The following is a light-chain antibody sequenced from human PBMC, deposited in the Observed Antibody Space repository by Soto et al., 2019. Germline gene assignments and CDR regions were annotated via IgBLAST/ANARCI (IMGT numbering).Light chain of an antibody. J-gene: IGKJ4*01. CDR3: QQYGTSPPLT. CDR2: GAS. Sequence: EIVLTQSPGTLSLSPGERATLSCRASQTVSSSYLAWFQQKPGQAPRLLIYGASYRATGIPDRFSGSGSGTDFTLTISRLEPEDLAVYYCQQYGTSPPLTFGAGTRVEV. V-gene: IGKV3-20*01. CDR1: QTVSSSY.